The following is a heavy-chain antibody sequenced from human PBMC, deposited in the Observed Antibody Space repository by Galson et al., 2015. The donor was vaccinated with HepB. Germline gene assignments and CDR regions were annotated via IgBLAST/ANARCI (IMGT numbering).Heavy chain of an antibody. J-gene: IGHJ6*02. CDR1: GVSTSSSSYY. D-gene: IGHD3-10*01. V-gene: IGHV4-39*01. CDR2: IYYTATT. CDR3: ARHVGESGSYGMDV. Sequence: LSLTCTVSGVSTSSSSYYWSWLRQPPGRGLEWIGSIYYTATTYYDPSLKSRVTTSLDTSKNQFSLRLNSVTAADTAVYYCARHVGESGSYGMDVWGQGTTVTVSS.